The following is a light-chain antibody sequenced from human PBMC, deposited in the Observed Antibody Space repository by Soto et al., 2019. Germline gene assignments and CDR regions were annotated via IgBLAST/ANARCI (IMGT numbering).Light chain of an antibody. CDR1: QSVSNNY. V-gene: IGKV3-20*01. CDR3: QQYGSSGT. J-gene: IGKJ1*01. CDR2: GAS. Sequence: LTQSPCTLSLSKGERATLSSRASQSVSNNYLAWYQQEPGQAPRLLIYGASNRATGISDRFSGSGSGTDFTLTISRLEPEDFAVYYCQQYGSSGTFGQGTKVAI.